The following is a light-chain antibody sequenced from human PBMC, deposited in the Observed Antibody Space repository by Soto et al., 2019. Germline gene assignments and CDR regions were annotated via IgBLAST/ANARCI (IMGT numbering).Light chain of an antibody. J-gene: IGKJ1*01. Sequence: DIQMTQSPSSLSSSVGDKFTITCRSSQSIINCLNWYQQKPGKAPELLISSASSLQSGVPSRFSGSGSGTDFTLTIGSLQPDDFATYYCQQYNSYSRTWTFGQGTKVDIK. V-gene: IGKV1-39*01. CDR3: QQYNSYSRTWT. CDR1: QSIINC. CDR2: SAS.